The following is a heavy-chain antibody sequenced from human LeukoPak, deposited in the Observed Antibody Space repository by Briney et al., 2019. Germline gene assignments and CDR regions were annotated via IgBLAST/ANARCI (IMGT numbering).Heavy chain of an antibody. D-gene: IGHD3-16*01. CDR3: ARGGGRHVEY. CDR1: GFTFSSYW. V-gene: IGHV3-7*05. J-gene: IGHJ4*02. CDR2: IKEDGSEK. Sequence: GGFLRLSCAASGFTFSSYWMSWVRQAPGKGLEWVANIKEDGSEKNYVDSVKGRFTISRDNAKNSLYLQMNILRAEDTVVYYCARGGGRHVEYWGQGNLVTVSS.